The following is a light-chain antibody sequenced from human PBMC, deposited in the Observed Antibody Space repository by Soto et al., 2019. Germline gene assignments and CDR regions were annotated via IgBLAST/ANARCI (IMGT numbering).Light chain of an antibody. CDR1: SSNIGSKY. J-gene: IGLJ3*02. CDR2: RND. Sequence: QSVLTQPPSASGTPGQRVTISCSGSSSNIGSKYVDWYQQLPGTAPKLLIYRNDQRPSGVPDRFSGSKSGTSASLAISGLQAEDEADYYCEAWDGSLSGWVFGGGTKVTVL. CDR3: EAWDGSLSGWV. V-gene: IGLV1-47*02.